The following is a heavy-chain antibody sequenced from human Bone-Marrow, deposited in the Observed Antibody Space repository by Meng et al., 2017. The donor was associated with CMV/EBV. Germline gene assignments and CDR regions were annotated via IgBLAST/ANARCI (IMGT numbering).Heavy chain of an antibody. Sequence: SETLSLTCTVSGGSINSYYWSWIRQPPGKGLEWIGYIYYSGSTNYNPSLKSRVTISVDTSKNQFSLKLSSVTAADTAVYYCARGGDDYGDSNEDYGMDVWGQGTTVTVSS. J-gene: IGHJ6*02. CDR1: GGSINSYY. CDR2: IYYSGST. CDR3: ARGGDDYGDSNEDYGMDV. D-gene: IGHD4-17*01. V-gene: IGHV4-59*01.